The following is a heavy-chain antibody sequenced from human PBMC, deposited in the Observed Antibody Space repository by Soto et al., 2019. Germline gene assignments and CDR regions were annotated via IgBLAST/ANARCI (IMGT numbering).Heavy chain of an antibody. CDR1: GGTFSSYA. J-gene: IGHJ6*02. V-gene: IGHV1-69*06. Sequence: GASVKVSCKASGGTFSSYAISWVRQAPGQGLEWMGGIIPIFGTANYAQKFQGRVTITADKSTSTAYMELSSLRSEDTAVYYCARAPTVVTQGHYYYYGMDVWGQGTTVTVSS. D-gene: IGHD4-17*01. CDR2: IIPIFGTA. CDR3: ARAPTVVTQGHYYYYGMDV.